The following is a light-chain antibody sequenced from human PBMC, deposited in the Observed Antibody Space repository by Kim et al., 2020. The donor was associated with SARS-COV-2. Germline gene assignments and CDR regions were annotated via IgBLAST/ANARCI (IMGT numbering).Light chain of an antibody. CDR3: QQHKSYPLT. CDR2: DAS. CDR1: QRSTTC. V-gene: IGKV1-5*01. Sequence: ASVGDRVTVTCRASQRSTTCLAWYRQRPGKAPELLIYDASSLQSGVPSRFTGSGSGTEFTLTISSLQPDDFATYYCQQHKSYPLTFGGGTKVDIK. J-gene: IGKJ4*01.